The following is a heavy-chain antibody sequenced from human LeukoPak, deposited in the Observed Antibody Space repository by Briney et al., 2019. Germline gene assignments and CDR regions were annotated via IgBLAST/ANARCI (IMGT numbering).Heavy chain of an antibody. J-gene: IGHJ5*02. D-gene: IGHD4-11*01. V-gene: IGHV3-74*01. CDR2: INPDGSSA. CDR3: ARFKVTVTSIP. Sequence: PGGSLRLSCAVSGFTFSDYWMHWVRQAPGKGLVWVSRINPDGSSASYADSVKGRFTISRGNAKNTLYLQMNSLRAEDTAVYYCARFKVTVTSIPWGQGTLVTVSS. CDR1: GFTFSDYW.